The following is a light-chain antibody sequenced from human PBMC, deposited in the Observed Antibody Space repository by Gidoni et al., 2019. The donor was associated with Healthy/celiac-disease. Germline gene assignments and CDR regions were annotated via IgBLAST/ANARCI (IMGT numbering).Light chain of an antibody. V-gene: IGKV1-27*01. J-gene: IGKJ3*01. CDR1: QGISNY. Sequence: DIQMTQSPSSLSASVGDRVTITCRASQGISNYLAWYQQKPGKVPKLLIYAADFTLTISSLQPEDVATYYCQKYNSAPLTFGPGTKVDIK. CDR3: QKYNSAPLT. CDR2: AA.